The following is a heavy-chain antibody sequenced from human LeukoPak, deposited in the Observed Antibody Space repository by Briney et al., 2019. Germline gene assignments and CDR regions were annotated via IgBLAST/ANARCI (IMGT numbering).Heavy chain of an antibody. V-gene: IGHV4-59*08. CDR1: RDSIRTYY. CDR3: ASSAITSVMFDY. D-gene: IGHD3-16*01. J-gene: IGHJ4*02. Sequence: SETLSLTCTVSRDSIRTYYCSWIRQPPGKGLEWIGYIHYSGSTNYNPSLRSRVTISVDTSKNQFSLKLSSATSADTALYFCASSAITSVMFDYWGQGTLVTVSS. CDR2: IHYSGST.